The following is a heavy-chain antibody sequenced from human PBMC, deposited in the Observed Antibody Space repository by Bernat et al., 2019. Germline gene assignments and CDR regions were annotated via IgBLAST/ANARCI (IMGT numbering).Heavy chain of an antibody. J-gene: IGHJ4*02. V-gene: IGHV3-73*01. CDR2: IRSKAYSYAT. CDR1: GFPFRDSS. D-gene: IGHD2-15*01. CDR3: SRRHCSGGSCYPDY. Sequence: EVQLVESGGGLVQPGGSLKLSCAASGFPFRDSSIHWVRQASGKGLEWVGRIRSKAYSYATTYAASVKDRFTISRDDSKNTAYLQMNSLKTDDTAVYYCSRRHCSGGSCYPDYWGQGTLVTVSS.